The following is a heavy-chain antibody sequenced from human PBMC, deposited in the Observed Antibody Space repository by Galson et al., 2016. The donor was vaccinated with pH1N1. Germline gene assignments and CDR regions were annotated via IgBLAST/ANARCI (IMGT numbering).Heavy chain of an antibody. CDR3: AHSVGTRVFGVVTNFNWFDP. D-gene: IGHD3-3*01. J-gene: IGHJ5*02. CDR2: IYWTDDK. CDR1: GFSLRSNGVG. V-gene: IGHV2-5*01. Sequence: PALVKPTQTLTLTCTFSGFSLRSNGVGVGWLRQPPGKALEWLVIYWTDDKRYSPSLKSRLTITKDTSKNQVVLTMTNMDPVDTATYYCAHSVGTRVFGVVTNFNWFDPWGQGTLVTVSS.